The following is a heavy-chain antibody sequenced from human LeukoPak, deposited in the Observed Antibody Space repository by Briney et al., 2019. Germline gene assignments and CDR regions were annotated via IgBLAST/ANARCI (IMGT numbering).Heavy chain of an antibody. V-gene: IGHV4-59*12. CDR3: ARDRYYYGMDV. CDR1: GGSISSYY. Sequence: SETLSLTCTVSGGSISSYYWSWIRQPPGKGLEWIGYIYYSGSTNYNPSLKSRVTISVDTSKNQVSLKLSSVTAADTAVYYCARDRYYYGMDVWGQGTTVTVSS. CDR2: IYYSGST. J-gene: IGHJ6*02.